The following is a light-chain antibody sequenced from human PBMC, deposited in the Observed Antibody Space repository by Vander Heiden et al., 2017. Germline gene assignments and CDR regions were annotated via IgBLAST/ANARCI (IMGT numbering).Light chain of an antibody. CDR3: QQSYRIPLT. CDR1: QNVKGY. V-gene: IGKV1-39*01. CDR2: VST. Sequence: DIQLTQSPSSLSASLRDRITITCRASQNVKGYLNWYQQIAGKAPKLLVSVSTNLQSGVPSRFSGSGSEIDFTITIDGLQLEDLATYYWQQSYRIPLTFGGGTKVEIK. J-gene: IGKJ4*01.